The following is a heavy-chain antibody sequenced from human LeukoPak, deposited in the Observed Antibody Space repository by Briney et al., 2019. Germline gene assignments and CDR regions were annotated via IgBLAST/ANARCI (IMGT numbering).Heavy chain of an antibody. V-gene: IGHV1-18*01. D-gene: IGHD1-26*01. Sequence: ASVKVSCKASGYTFTSYGISWVRQALGQGLEWMGWISAYNGNTNYAQKLQGRVTMTTDTSTSTAYMELRSLRSDDTAVYYCAREPHSGFYYYYGMDVWGQGTTVTVSS. CDR3: AREPHSGFYYYYGMDV. CDR1: GYTFTSYG. CDR2: ISAYNGNT. J-gene: IGHJ6*02.